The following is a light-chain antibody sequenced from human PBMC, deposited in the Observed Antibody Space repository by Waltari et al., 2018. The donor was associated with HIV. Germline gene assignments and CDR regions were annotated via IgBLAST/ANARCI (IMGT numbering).Light chain of an antibody. J-gene: IGLJ3*02. CDR3: AVWDDSLNGLWV. Sequence: QSELTQPPSASGTPGKRVTIPCSGSNSSIGTNTVNWYQHLPVTAPKLLIFNTNQRPSGVPDRFSGSKSGTSASLAISGLQSEDEADYFCAVWDDSLNGLWVFGGGTKVTVL. CDR2: NTN. V-gene: IGLV1-44*01. CDR1: NSSIGTNT.